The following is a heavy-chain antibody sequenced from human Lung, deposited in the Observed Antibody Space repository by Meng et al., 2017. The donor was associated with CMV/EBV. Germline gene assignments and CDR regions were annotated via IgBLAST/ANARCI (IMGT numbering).Heavy chain of an antibody. CDR3: ARELSSADYYFDP. CDR1: GFHFSGYW. Sequence: GGSLRLSCEASGFHFSGYWLSWVRQAPGKGLEWVANINQHGTTKYYADSLKGRFTISRDNTKNSLFLQIKSLRAEDTALYYFARELSSADYYFDPWGQGAXVTVSS. J-gene: IGHJ4*02. CDR2: INQHGTTK. V-gene: IGHV3-7*01. D-gene: IGHD2-2*01.